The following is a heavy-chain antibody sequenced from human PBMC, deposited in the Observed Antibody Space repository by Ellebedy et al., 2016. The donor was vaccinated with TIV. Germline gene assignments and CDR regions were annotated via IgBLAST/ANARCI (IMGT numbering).Heavy chain of an antibody. CDR2: IWYDGSNK. V-gene: IGHV3-33*01. CDR1: GFTFSSYG. CDR3: ARGGITIFGVARPSHAEYFQH. D-gene: IGHD3-3*01. J-gene: IGHJ1*01. Sequence: GGSLRLXXAASGFTFSSYGMHWVRQAPGKGLEWVAVIWYDGSNKYYADSVKGRFTISRDNSKNTLYLQMNSLRAEDTAVYYCARGGITIFGVARPSHAEYFQHWGQGTLVTVSS.